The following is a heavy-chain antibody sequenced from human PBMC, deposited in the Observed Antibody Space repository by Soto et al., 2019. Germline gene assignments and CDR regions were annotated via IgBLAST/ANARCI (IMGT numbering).Heavy chain of an antibody. J-gene: IGHJ4*02. CDR1: GFTFDDYT. Sequence: PGGSLRLSWAASGFTFDDYTMHWVRQAPGKGLEWVSRISWDGGSTYYADSVKGRFTISRDNSKNSLYLQMNSLRTEDTALYYCAQAQFPSNGSKYLDYLGQGTLVTVSS. D-gene: IGHD3-22*01. CDR2: ISWDGGST. CDR3: AQAQFPSNGSKYLDY. V-gene: IGHV3-43*01.